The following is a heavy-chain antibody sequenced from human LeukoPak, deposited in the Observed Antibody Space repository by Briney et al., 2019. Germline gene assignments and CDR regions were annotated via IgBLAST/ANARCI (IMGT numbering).Heavy chain of an antibody. CDR2: IYYSGST. CDR3: ARLSREGVAC. V-gene: IGHV4-59*08. D-gene: IGHD3-3*01. J-gene: IGHJ4*02. Sequence: SETLSLTCTVSGGSISSYYWSWIRQPPGKGLEWIGYIYYSGSTNYNPSLKSRVTISVDTSKNQFSLKLSSVTAADTAVYYRARLSREGVACWGQGTLVTVSS. CDR1: GGSISSYY.